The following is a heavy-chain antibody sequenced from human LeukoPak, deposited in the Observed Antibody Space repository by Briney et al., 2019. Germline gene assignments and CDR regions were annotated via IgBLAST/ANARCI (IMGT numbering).Heavy chain of an antibody. J-gene: IGHJ3*02. CDR1: GFTFSSYA. Sequence: GGSLRLSCAASGFTFSSYAMSWVRQTPGKGLEWVSGISDSGGSTYYADSVKGRFTISRDNSKNSLYLQMNSLRAEDTAVYYCARVFSDYYDSSGYEGDAFDIWGQGTMVTVSS. V-gene: IGHV3-23*01. D-gene: IGHD3-22*01. CDR2: ISDSGGST. CDR3: ARVFSDYYDSSGYEGDAFDI.